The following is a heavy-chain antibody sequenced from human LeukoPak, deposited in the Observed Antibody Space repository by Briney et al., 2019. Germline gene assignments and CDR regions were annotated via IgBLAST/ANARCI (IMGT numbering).Heavy chain of an antibody. CDR3: ASLYCSGGSCKWY. CDR2: IGTAGDT. Sequence: PGGSLRLSCAASGFTFSSYDMHWVRQATGKGLEWVSAIGTAGDTYYPGSVKGRFTISRENAKNSSYLQMNSLRAGDTAVYYCASLYCSGGSCKWYWGQGTLVTVSS. V-gene: IGHV3-13*01. J-gene: IGHJ4*02. D-gene: IGHD2-15*01. CDR1: GFTFSSYD.